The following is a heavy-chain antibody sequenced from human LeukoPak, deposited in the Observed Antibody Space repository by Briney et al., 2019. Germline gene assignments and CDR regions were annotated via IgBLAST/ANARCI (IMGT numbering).Heavy chain of an antibody. D-gene: IGHD6-13*01. V-gene: IGHV3-23*01. Sequence: AGGSPRLSCAASGFTFSSYAMSWVRQAPGKGLEEVSAISGSGGSTYYADSVKGRFTISRDNSKNTLYLQMNSLRAEDTAVYYCAKAPPSIAASGTFDYWGQEPWSPSPQ. J-gene: IGHJ4*01. CDR1: GFTFSSYA. CDR2: ISGSGGST. CDR3: AKAPPSIAASGTFDY.